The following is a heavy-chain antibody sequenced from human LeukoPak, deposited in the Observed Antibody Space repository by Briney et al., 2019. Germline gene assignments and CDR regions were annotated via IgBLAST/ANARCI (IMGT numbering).Heavy chain of an antibody. Sequence: GGSLRLSCAASGFTFSSYWMHWVRQAPGKGLEWVANIKQDGSEKYYVDSVKGRFTISRDNAKNSLFLQMNNLRAEDTAVYHCARGGWFFDPWGQGTLVTVSS. CDR3: ARGGWFFDP. CDR1: GFTFSSYW. J-gene: IGHJ5*02. CDR2: IKQDGSEK. V-gene: IGHV3-7*03. D-gene: IGHD3-10*01.